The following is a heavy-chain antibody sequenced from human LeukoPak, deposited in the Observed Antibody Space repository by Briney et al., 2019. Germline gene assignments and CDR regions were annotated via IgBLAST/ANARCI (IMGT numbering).Heavy chain of an antibody. CDR3: ARGGGSGSPRGLDV. CDR1: GFTFSSYW. D-gene: IGHD6-19*01. J-gene: IGHJ6*02. Sequence: PGGSLRLSCAASGFTFSSYWMHWVRQAPGKGLVWVSRLNSDGSTTSYADSVQGRFTISRDNAQNTLYLQMNSLRADDTAVYYCARGGGSGSPRGLDVWGQGTTVTVPS. V-gene: IGHV3-74*01. CDR2: LNSDGSTT.